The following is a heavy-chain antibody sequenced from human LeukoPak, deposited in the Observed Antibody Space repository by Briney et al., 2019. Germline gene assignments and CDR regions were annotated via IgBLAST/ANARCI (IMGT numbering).Heavy chain of an antibody. V-gene: IGHV3-30*18. D-gene: IGHD3-22*01. CDR2: ISYDGSNK. CDR3: AKSPHSSGYDDSFDI. Sequence: GGSLRLSYATSVVTFSTYFIHGVRQAPGKGLEWVAVISYDGSNKYYADSVKGRFTISRDNSKNTLYLQMNSLRAEDTAVYYCAKSPHSSGYDDSFDIWGQGTMVTVSS. J-gene: IGHJ3*02. CDR1: VVTFSTYF.